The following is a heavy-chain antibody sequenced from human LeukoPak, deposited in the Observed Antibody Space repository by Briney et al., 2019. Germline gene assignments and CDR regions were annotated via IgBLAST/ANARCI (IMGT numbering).Heavy chain of an antibody. D-gene: IGHD6-19*01. CDR3: AATGGVAVAGSPFDY. Sequence: GGSLRLFCAASGLTFRSYGMHWVRQAPGKGLEWVAVIWYDGSNKYYADSVKGRFTISRDNSKNTLYLQMDSLRVEDTAVYYCAATGGVAVAGSPFDYWGQGTLVTVSS. J-gene: IGHJ4*02. V-gene: IGHV3-33*01. CDR2: IWYDGSNK. CDR1: GLTFRSYG.